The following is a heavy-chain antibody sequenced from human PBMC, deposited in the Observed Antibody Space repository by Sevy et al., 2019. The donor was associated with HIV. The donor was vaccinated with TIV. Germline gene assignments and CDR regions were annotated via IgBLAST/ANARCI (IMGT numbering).Heavy chain of an antibody. CDR1: GYTFTSYG. V-gene: IGHV1-18*01. D-gene: IGHD5-18*01. J-gene: IGHJ3*02. CDR2: IGAYNGNT. CDR3: AKVGYSYGDDAFDI. Sequence: ASVKVSCKASGYTFTSYGISWVRQAPGQGLEWMGWIGAYNGNTNYAQKLQGRVTMTTDTSTSTAYMELRSLRSDDTAVYYCAKVGYSYGDDAFDIWGQGTMVTVSS.